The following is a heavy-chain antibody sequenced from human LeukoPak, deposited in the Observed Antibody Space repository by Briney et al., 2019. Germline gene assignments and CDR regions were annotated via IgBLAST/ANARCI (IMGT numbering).Heavy chain of an antibody. Sequence: SETLSLTCAVYGGSFSGYYWSWIRQPPGKGLEWIGEINHSGSTNYNPSLKSRVTTSVDTSKNQFSLKLSSVTAADTAVYYCARGRDILTGYTRRAFDYWGQGTLVTVSS. V-gene: IGHV4-34*01. D-gene: IGHD3-9*01. J-gene: IGHJ4*02. CDR3: ARGRDILTGYTRRAFDY. CDR1: GGSFSGYY. CDR2: INHSGST.